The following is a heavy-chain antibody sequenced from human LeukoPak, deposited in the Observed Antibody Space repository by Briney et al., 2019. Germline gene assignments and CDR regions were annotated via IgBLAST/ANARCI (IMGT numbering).Heavy chain of an antibody. J-gene: IGHJ4*02. Sequence: SETLSLTCAVYGGSFSGYYWSWIRQPPGKWLEWIGEINHSGSTNYNPSLKSRVTISVDTSKNQFSLKLSSVTAADTAVYYCARAGVRRARNYDYWGQGTLVTVSS. CDR2: INHSGST. CDR1: GGSFSGYY. V-gene: IGHV4-34*01. CDR3: ARAGVRRARNYDY. D-gene: IGHD3-10*01.